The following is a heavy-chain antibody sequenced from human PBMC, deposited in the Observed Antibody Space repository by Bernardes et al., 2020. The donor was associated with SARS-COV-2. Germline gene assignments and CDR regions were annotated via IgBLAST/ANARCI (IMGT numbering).Heavy chain of an antibody. J-gene: IGHJ6*02. CDR1: GYPFIGYY. Sequence: ASVKVSCKASGYPFIGYYMHWVRQAPGQGLEWMGWINPNSGGTNYAQKFQGRVTMTRDTSISTAYMELSRLRSDDTDVYYCAIPPTNYDRYGMDVWGQGTTVTVSS. CDR3: AIPPTNYDRYGMDV. V-gene: IGHV1-2*02. CDR2: INPNSGGT. D-gene: IGHD3-22*01.